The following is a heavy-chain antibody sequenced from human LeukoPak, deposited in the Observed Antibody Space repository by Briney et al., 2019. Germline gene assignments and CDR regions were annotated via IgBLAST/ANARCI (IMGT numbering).Heavy chain of an antibody. D-gene: IGHD4-17*01. V-gene: IGHV3-23*01. CDR3: ATLYGDYNWYFDL. J-gene: IGHJ2*01. CDR1: GLTFSRYV. CDR2: LSASGGST. Sequence: GGSLRLSCASSGLTFSRYVMGWVRQAPGKGLEWVSTLSASGGSTFYAASVKGRFTVSRDNSKNTLFLQMNTLRAEDTAVYYCATLYGDYNWYFDLWGRGTLVTVSS.